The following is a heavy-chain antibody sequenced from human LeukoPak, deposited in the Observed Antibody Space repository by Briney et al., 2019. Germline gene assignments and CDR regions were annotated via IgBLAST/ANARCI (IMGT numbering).Heavy chain of an antibody. CDR2: IYSGGST. CDR3: ARDPGGNWGY. V-gene: IGHV3-66*01. CDR1: GFTVSSNY. J-gene: IGHJ4*02. D-gene: IGHD7-27*01. Sequence: GGSLRLSCAASGFTVSSNYMSWVRQAPGKGLECVSVIYSGGSTYYADSVKGRFTISRDNSKNTLYLQMNSLRAENTAVYYCARDPGGNWGYWGQGTLVTVSS.